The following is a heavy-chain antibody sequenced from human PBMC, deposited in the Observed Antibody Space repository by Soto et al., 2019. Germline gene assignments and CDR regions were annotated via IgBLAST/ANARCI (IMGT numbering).Heavy chain of an antibody. D-gene: IGHD3-22*01. V-gene: IGHV1-2*02. CDR1: GYTFTGYY. J-gene: IGHJ4*02. Sequence: AAVKVSCKASGYTFTGYYMHWVRQAPGQGLEWMGWINPNSGGTNYAQKFQGRVTMTRDTSISTAYMELSRLRSDDTAVYYCARDYYYDSSGHIFTWGQGTLVTVSS. CDR2: INPNSGGT. CDR3: ARDYYYDSSGHIFT.